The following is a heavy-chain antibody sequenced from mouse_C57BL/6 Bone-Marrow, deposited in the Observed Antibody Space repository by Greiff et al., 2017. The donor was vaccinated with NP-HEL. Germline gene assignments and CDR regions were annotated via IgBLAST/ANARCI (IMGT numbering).Heavy chain of an antibody. Sequence: QVQLQQSGAELVKPGASVKLSCKASGYTFTSYWMHWVKQRPGQGLEWIGMIHPNSGSTNYNEKFKSKATLTVDKSSSTAYMQLSSLTSEDSAVYYCARGSTMIVRYYFDYWGQGTTLTVSS. CDR2: IHPNSGST. CDR1: GYTFTSYW. J-gene: IGHJ2*01. D-gene: IGHD2-4*01. CDR3: ARGSTMIVRYYFDY. V-gene: IGHV1-64*01.